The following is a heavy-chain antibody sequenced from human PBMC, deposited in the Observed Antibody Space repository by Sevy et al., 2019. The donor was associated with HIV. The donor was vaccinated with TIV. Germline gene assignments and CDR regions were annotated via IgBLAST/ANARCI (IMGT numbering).Heavy chain of an antibody. Sequence: GGSLRLSCSGSGFSFSNSAMNWVRQTPGKGLKYVSAISSDGVSTYYTDSVRGRFIISRDNSKNTLYLQMSSLRVEDTAVYYCVKDPDYNFWRGDYGMDVWGQGTMVTVSS. D-gene: IGHD3-3*01. V-gene: IGHV3-64D*06. J-gene: IGHJ6*02. CDR2: ISSDGVST. CDR1: GFSFSNSA. CDR3: VKDPDYNFWRGDYGMDV.